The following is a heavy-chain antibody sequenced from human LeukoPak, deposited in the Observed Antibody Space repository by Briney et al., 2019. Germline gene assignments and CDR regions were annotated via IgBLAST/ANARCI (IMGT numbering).Heavy chain of an antibody. D-gene: IGHD7-27*01. V-gene: IGHV3-74*01. CDR1: GFTFSSYW. CDR2: INSDGSST. CDR3: AREELTGDRLDYYYYMDV. Sequence: PGGSLRLSCAASGFTFSSYWMHWVRQAPGKGLVWVSRINSDGSSTSYADSVKGRFTISRDNAKNTLYLQMNSLRAEDTAVCYCAREELTGDRLDYYYYMDVWGKGTTVTISS. J-gene: IGHJ6*03.